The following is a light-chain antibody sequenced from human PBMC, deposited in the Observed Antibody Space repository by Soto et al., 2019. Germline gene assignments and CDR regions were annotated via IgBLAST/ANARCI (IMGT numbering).Light chain of an antibody. Sequence: QSVLTQPASVSGSPGQSITISCTGTSSDVGSYNLVSWYQQHPGKAPKLMIYEVSKRPSGVSNRFSGSKSGNTASLTISGLQAEDEAGYYCCSYAGSSSYVCGTGTNVTV. CDR3: CSYAGSSSYV. CDR1: SSDVGSYNL. CDR2: EVS. V-gene: IGLV2-23*02. J-gene: IGLJ1*01.